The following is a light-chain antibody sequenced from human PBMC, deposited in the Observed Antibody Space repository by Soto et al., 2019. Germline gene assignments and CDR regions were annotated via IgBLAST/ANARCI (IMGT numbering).Light chain of an antibody. J-gene: IGKJ4*01. CDR1: QSVSSSY. CDR3: HQYGSSPPRIT. CDR2: GAS. Sequence: EIVLTQSPGTLSLSPGERATLSCRASQSVSSSYLAWYQQKPGQAPRLLIYGASSRATGIPDRFSGSGSGTDFTLTISRLEPEDFAVYYCHQYGSSPPRITFGGGTKVEIK. V-gene: IGKV3-20*01.